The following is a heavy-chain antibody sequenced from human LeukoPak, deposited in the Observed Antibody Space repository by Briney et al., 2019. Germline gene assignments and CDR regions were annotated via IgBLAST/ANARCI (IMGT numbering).Heavy chain of an antibody. J-gene: IGHJ6*02. CDR3: AKGAGNIIVVPADYGMDV. CDR2: ISGSGGST. D-gene: IGHD2-2*01. Sequence: GGSLRLSCAASGFTFSSCSMNWVRQAPGKGLEWVADISGSGGSTYYADSVKGRFTISRDNSRNTLYLQMNSLRAEDTAVYYCAKGAGNIIVVPADYGMDVWGQGTTVTVSS. V-gene: IGHV3-23*01. CDR1: GFTFSSCS.